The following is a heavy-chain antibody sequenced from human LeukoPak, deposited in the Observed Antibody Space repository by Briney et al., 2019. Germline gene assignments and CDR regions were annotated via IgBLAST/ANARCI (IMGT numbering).Heavy chain of an antibody. CDR2: ISSSSSHT. J-gene: IGHJ4*02. Sequence: GGSLRLSCAASGFTFSDYYMSWIRQAPGKGLEWVSYISSSSSHTNYADSVKGRFTISRDNARNSLYLQMNSLRAEDTAVYYFARVGRYTYGLYWGQGTLVTVSS. CDR1: GFTFSDYY. D-gene: IGHD5-18*01. V-gene: IGHV3-11*06. CDR3: ARVGRYTYGLY.